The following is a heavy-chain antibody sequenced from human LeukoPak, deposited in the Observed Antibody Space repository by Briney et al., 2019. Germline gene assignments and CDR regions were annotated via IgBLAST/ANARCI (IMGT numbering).Heavy chain of an antibody. CDR2: IIPIFGTA. Sequence: ASVKVSCKASGYTFTSYYMHWVRQAPGQGLEWMGGIIPIFGTANYAQKFQGRVTITADESTSTAYMELSSLRSEDTAVYYCARRRSSSWYDSVSWFDPWGQGTLVTVSS. V-gene: IGHV1-69*13. D-gene: IGHD6-13*01. J-gene: IGHJ5*02. CDR1: GYTFTSYY. CDR3: ARRRSSSWYDSVSWFDP.